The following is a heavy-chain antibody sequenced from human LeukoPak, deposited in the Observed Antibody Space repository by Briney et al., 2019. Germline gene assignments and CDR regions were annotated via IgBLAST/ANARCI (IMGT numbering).Heavy chain of an antibody. J-gene: IGHJ4*02. CDR1: GFTFSSYG. CDR2: ISGSGGST. D-gene: IGHD3-16*01. V-gene: IGHV3-23*01. CDR3: ARDQGGVGY. Sequence: GGSLRLSCAASGFTFSSYGMSWVRQAPGKGLEWVSAISGSGGSTYYADSVKGRFTISRDNAKNSLYLQMNSLRAEDMAVYYCARDQGGVGYWGQGTLVTVSS.